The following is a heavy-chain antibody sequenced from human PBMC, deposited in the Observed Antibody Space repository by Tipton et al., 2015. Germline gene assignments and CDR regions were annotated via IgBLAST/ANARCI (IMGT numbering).Heavy chain of an antibody. Sequence: LRLSCAVYGGSFSGYYWTWIRQPPGKGLEWIGEINHSGGTKYNPSLKSRVTMSVDTSKKQFSLSLRSVTAADTAVYFCARRGTAGQQHYYYALDVWGQGTTVTVSS. V-gene: IGHV4-34*01. CDR2: INHSGGT. CDR1: GGSFSGYY. CDR3: ARRGTAGQQHYYYALDV. J-gene: IGHJ6*02. D-gene: IGHD1-7*01.